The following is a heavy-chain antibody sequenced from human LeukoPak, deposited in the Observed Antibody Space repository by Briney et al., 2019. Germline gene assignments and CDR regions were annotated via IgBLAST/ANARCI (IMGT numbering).Heavy chain of an antibody. CDR1: GFTLRDSA. CDR2: INIDETSA. V-gene: IGHV3-74*01. CDR3: GRGGDGIDV. J-gene: IGHJ3*01. Sequence: QGGGSLRLSCVASGFTLRDSAVTWVRQAPGGGLVWVSRINIDETSAYADSVSGRFTISRDNAKNTLYLQMNSLRAEDTAVYFCGRGGDGIDVWGQGATVIVSS.